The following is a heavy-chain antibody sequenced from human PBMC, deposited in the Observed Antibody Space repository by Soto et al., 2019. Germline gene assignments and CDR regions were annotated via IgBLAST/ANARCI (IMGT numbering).Heavy chain of an antibody. CDR2: MSAYHGNT. CDR3: ARGAYCGGDCYGGVDY. CDR1: GYTFTSYG. J-gene: IGHJ4*02. Sequence: ASVKVSCKASGYTFTSYGISWVRQAPGQGLEWMGWMSAYHGNTNYAQKLQGRVTMTTDTATSTAYRELRNLRSDDTAVYYCARGAYCGGDCYGGVDYWGQGTLVTVSS. V-gene: IGHV1-18*04. D-gene: IGHD2-21*02.